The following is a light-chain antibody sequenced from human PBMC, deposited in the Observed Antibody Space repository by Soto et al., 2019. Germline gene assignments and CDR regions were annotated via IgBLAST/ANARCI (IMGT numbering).Light chain of an antibody. CDR2: AAS. V-gene: IGKV1-27*01. J-gene: IGKJ2*02. Sequence: DIQMTQSQSSLSASVGDRVTITCLASQGINNYLAWYQQKPGKVPKLLIYAASTLQSGVPSRFSGSGSGKDFTLTISSLQPEDFATYYCQKYNSAPRTFGQGTKLEIK. CDR3: QKYNSAPRT. CDR1: QGINNY.